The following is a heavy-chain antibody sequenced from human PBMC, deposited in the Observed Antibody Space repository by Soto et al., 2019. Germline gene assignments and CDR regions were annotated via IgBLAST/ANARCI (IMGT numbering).Heavy chain of an antibody. D-gene: IGHD1-1*01. CDR3: ARDQDGVPFDP. CDR2: IYYSGST. J-gene: IGHJ5*02. CDR1: GGSISSGGYY. V-gene: IGHV4-31*03. Sequence: SETLSLTCTVSGGSISSGGYYWSWIRQHTGKGLEWIGYIYYSGSTYYNPSLKSRVTISVDTSKNQFSLKLSSVTAADTAVYYCARDQDGVPFDPWGQGTLVTVSS.